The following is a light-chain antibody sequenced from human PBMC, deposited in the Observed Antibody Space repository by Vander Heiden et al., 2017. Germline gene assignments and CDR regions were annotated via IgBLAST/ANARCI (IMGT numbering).Light chain of an antibody. V-gene: IGKV3-15*01. CDR1: QSVRNK. Sequence: VITHSPATLSVSPGEGATLSCRASQSVRNKLAWYQQKPGQPPSLLIYDTSTRAAGIPARFSGSGSETEFTLTISSLRSEDFAVYYCQQYGNWPPVTFGGGTKVDVK. CDR3: QQYGNWPPVT. J-gene: IGKJ4*01. CDR2: DTS.